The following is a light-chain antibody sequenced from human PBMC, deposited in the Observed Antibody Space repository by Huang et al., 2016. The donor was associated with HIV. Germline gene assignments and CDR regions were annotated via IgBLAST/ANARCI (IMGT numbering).Light chain of an antibody. J-gene: IGKJ3*01. CDR2: DAS. CDR1: QGIDKY. Sequence: DIQMTQSPSSLSASVGDRVTITCQASQGIDKYLNWYQQKPVKAPTLLIFDASNVEKGVTSRFSGSGSGTDFTFTISSLQPEDIAFYYCQQYDSLPFTFGPGTRVGFK. CDR3: QQYDSLPFT. V-gene: IGKV1-33*01.